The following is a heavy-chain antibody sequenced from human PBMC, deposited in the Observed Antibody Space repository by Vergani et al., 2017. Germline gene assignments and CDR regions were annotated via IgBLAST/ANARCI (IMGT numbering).Heavy chain of an antibody. CDR3: ASLAVAEYFDY. D-gene: IGHD3-16*01. Sequence: QVQLQESGPGLVKPSQTLSLTCTVSGGSISSGAYYWSWIRQPPGKGLEWIGYIYYSGSTYYNPSLKSRVTISVDKSKNQCSLKLSSVTAADTAVYYCASLAVAEYFDYWGQGTLVTVSA. V-gene: IGHV4-30-4*08. CDR1: GGSISSGAYY. J-gene: IGHJ4*02. CDR2: IYYSGST.